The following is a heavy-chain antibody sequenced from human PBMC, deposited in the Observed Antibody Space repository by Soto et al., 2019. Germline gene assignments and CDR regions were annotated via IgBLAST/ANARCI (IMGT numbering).Heavy chain of an antibody. J-gene: IGHJ6*03. D-gene: IGHD3-9*01. CDR3: ARDTDYDILTGYDDYYYYYYMDV. CDR2: ISSSSSTI. Sequence: GGSLRLSCAASGFTFSSYSMNWVRQAPGKGLEWVSYISSSSSTIYYADSVKGRFTISRDNAKNSLYLQMNSLRAEDTAVYYCARDTDYDILTGYDDYYYYYYMDVWGKGTTVTVSS. CDR1: GFTFSSYS. V-gene: IGHV3-48*01.